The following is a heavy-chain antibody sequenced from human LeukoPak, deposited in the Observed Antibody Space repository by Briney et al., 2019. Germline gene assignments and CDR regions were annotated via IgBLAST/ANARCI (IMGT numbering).Heavy chain of an antibody. D-gene: IGHD3-3*01. V-gene: IGHV1-46*01. CDR3: AREAVTIFGLVRTQTTKGPHRFDP. J-gene: IGHJ5*02. Sequence: ASVKVSCKASGYSFTSYHMHWVRQAPGQGLEWMGIINPSGGSTHYAQKFQGRVTMTRDMSTSTDYMVLSSLRSEDTAVYYCAREAVTIFGLVRTQTTKGPHRFDPWGQGTLVTVSS. CDR2: INPSGGST. CDR1: GYSFTSYH.